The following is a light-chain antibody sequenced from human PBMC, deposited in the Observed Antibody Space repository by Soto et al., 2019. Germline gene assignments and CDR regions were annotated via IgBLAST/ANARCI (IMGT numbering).Light chain of an antibody. CDR3: SSYTSSSTPYV. Sequence: QSVLTQPASVSGSPGQSITISCIGTSSDVGGYDYVSWYQQHPGKAPKLMIYEVRNRPSGVSNRFSGSKSDNTASLTISGLQAEDEADYYCSSYTSSSTPYVLGTGTKVTVL. CDR1: SSDVGGYDY. V-gene: IGLV2-14*03. J-gene: IGLJ1*01. CDR2: EVR.